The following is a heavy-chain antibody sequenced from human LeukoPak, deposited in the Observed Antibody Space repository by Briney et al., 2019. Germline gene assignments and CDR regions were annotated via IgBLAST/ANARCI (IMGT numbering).Heavy chain of an antibody. CDR2: ISWNSGSI. CDR3: AKGQYSSSWYPQVY. J-gene: IGHJ4*02. D-gene: IGHD6-13*01. Sequence: PGGSLRLSCAASGFTFDDYAMHWVRQAPGKGLEWVSGISWNSGSIGYADSVKGRFTISRDNAKNSLYLQMNSLRAEDTALYYCAKGQYSSSWYPQVYWGQGTLVTVSS. CDR1: GFTFDDYA. V-gene: IGHV3-9*01.